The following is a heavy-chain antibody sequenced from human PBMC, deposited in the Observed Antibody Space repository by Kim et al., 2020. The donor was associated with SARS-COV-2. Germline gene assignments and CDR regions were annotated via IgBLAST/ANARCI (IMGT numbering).Heavy chain of an antibody. CDR2: IKQDGSEK. CDR3: ARGRMTTGY. D-gene: IGHD4-17*01. Sequence: GGSLRLSCAASGFTFSSYWISWVRQAPGKGLEWVANIKQDGSEKYYVDSVKGRFTISRDNAKNSLYLQMNSLRAEDTAVYYCARGRMTTGYWGQGTLVTV. CDR1: GFTFSSYW. J-gene: IGHJ4*02. V-gene: IGHV3-7*03.